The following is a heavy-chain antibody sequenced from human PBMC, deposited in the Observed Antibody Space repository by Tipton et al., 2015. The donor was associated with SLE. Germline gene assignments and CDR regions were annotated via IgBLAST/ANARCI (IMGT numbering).Heavy chain of an antibody. J-gene: IGHJ6*04. V-gene: IGHV1-2*02. D-gene: IGHD3-3*01. CDR3: VRGFNDDFWSGYSRYYYMDI. CDR2: INPRSGVT. CDR1: GYTFSVFL. Sequence: QSGAEVKKPGASVKVSCKTSGYTFSVFLIHWIRQAPGQGLEWMGWINPRSGVTKYAQRFQGRVTLTSDTSINTAYLDLSRLRSEDTAVYYCVRGFNDDFWSGYSRYYYMDIWGKGTTVTVSS.